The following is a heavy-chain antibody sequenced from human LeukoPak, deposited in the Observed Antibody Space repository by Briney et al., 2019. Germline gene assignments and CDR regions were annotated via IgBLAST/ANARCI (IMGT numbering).Heavy chain of an antibody. J-gene: IGHJ4*02. V-gene: IGHV3-23*01. CDR2: ISGNGGST. CDR1: GFTFSDYA. D-gene: IGHD3-22*01. CDR3: AKVRPFTPIAVVPEYFDY. Sequence: GGSLRLSCAASGFTFSDYAITWVRQAPGKGLEWVSHISGNGGSTSYADSVRGRFTVSRDNSKNMLCLQMNSLRVDDTAVYYCAKVRPFTPIAVVPEYFDYWGQGTLVAVSS.